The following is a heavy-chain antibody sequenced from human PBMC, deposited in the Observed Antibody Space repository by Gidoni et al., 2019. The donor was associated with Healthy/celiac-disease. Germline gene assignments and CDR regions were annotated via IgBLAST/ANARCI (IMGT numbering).Heavy chain of an antibody. CDR1: GFTFSGSA. J-gene: IGHJ2*01. D-gene: IGHD4-17*01. V-gene: IGHV3-73*02. Sequence: EVQLVESGGGLVQPGGSLKLSCAASGFTFSGSAMHWVRQASGKGLEWVGRIRSKANSYATAYAASVKGRFTISRDDSKNTAYLQMNSLKTEDTAVYYCTSGVFRYGGNPRRDWYFDLWGRGTLVTVSS. CDR2: IRSKANSYAT. CDR3: TSGVFRYGGNPRRDWYFDL.